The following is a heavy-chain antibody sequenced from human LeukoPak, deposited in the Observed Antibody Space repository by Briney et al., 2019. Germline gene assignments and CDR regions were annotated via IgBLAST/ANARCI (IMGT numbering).Heavy chain of an antibody. CDR2: IYATGSP. V-gene: IGHV4-4*07. J-gene: IGHJ5*02. CDR3: VRDANGIWPVDP. CDR1: GDSIRSYY. Sequence: SETLSLTCTVSGDSIRSYYWGWIRQPAGKGLEWIGRIYATGSPNYNPSLKSRVTMSMDTSKNQFSLKMTSVTAADTAVYYCVRDANGIWPVDPWGQGTLVTVSS. D-gene: IGHD1-1*01.